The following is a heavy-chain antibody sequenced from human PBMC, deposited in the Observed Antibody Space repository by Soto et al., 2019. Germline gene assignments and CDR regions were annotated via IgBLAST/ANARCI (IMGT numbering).Heavy chain of an antibody. Sequence: QVQLGESGGGVVQPGGSLRLSCVGSGFNFANFGIQWIRQAPVKGLEWVAIISRDGRGEAFADSVKGRFAISKDNSKNTVYLQMTGLRSDDTAVYYCAKEEHQNYDVDQWGQGTLVTVST. J-gene: IGHJ1*01. CDR1: GFNFANFG. V-gene: IGHV3-30*18. CDR2: ISRDGRGE. D-gene: IGHD3-3*01. CDR3: AKEEHQNYDVDQ.